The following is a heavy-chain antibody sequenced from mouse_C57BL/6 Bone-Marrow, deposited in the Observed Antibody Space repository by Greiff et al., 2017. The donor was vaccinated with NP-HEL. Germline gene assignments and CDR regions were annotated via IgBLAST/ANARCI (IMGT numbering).Heavy chain of an antibody. Sequence: EVQLVESGGGLVKPGGSLKLSCAASGFTFSSYAMSWVRQTPEKRLEWVATISDGGSYTYYPDNVKGRFTISRDNAKNNLYLQMSHLKSEDTAMYYCARDDDYDPRFAYWGQGTLVTVSA. V-gene: IGHV5-4*01. D-gene: IGHD2-4*01. J-gene: IGHJ3*01. CDR2: ISDGGSYT. CDR3: ARDDDYDPRFAY. CDR1: GFTFSSYA.